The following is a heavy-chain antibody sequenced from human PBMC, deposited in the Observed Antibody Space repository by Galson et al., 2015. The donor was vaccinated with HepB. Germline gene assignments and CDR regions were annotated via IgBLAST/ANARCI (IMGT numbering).Heavy chain of an antibody. J-gene: IGHJ4*02. CDR1: GFTFSSYW. Sequence: SLRLSCAASGFTFSSYWMSWVRQAPGKGLEWVANIKQDGSEKYYVDSVKGRFTISRDNAKNSLYLQMNSLRAEDTAVYYCARDIPAAIAKWIFDYWGQGTLVTVSS. CDR2: IKQDGSEK. V-gene: IGHV3-7*03. D-gene: IGHD2-2*01. CDR3: ARDIPAAIAKWIFDY.